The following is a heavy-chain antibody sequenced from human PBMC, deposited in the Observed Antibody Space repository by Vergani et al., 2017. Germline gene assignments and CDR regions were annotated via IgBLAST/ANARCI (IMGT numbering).Heavy chain of an antibody. Sequence: QVQLQESGPGLVKPSETLSLTCTVSGDSVISTDYHWGWIRQPPGKGLEWIGSMDYSGSTSYTPSLESRISISFETPKNQLSLRLTSVHAADTAVYYCASKRGACRAAYCHSYDFWGPGTLVGVSS. J-gene: IGHJ4*02. CDR3: ASKRGACRAAYCHSYDF. D-gene: IGHD2-15*01. CDR1: GDSVISTDYH. V-gene: IGHV4-39*01. CDR2: MDYSGST.